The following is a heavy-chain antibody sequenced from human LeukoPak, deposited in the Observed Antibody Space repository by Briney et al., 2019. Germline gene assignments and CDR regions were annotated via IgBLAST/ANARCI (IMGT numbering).Heavy chain of an antibody. CDR3: VRGRLLRYTRYVDY. CDR2: IDAGATST. Sequence: GGSLRLSCAASGFPVNKYEMHWVRQAPGKGLEWVSYIDAGATSTNYAYSVWGRFTLSRDNAQNSLNLQMNSLRDEDTAVYYCVRGRLLRYTRYVDYWGQGALVTVSS. D-gene: IGHD2-21*02. J-gene: IGHJ4*02. CDR1: GFPVNKYE. V-gene: IGHV3-48*03.